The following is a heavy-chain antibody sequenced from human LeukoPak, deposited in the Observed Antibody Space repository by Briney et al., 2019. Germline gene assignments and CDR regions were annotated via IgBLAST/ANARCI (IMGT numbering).Heavy chain of an antibody. Sequence: GGSLRLSCAASGFTFSNAWMNWVRQAPGKGLEWVGRIKSKTDGGTTDYAAPVKGRFTISRDDSKNTLYLQMNSLKTEDTAMYFCTTGGQRRWFHFDYWGQGTLVTVSS. CDR1: GFTFSNAW. V-gene: IGHV3-15*01. CDR3: TTGGQRRWFHFDY. CDR2: IKSKTDGGTT. J-gene: IGHJ4*02. D-gene: IGHD2-15*01.